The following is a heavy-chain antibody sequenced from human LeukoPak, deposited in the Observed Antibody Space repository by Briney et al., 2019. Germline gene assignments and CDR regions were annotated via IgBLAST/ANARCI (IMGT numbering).Heavy chain of an antibody. D-gene: IGHD2-2*01. Sequence: PSETLSLTCAVYGGSFSGYYWSWIRQPPGKGLEWIGGINHSGSTNYNPSLKSRVTISVDTSKNQFSLKRSSVTAADTAVYYCARVPGDYWSSTSCYEKPPNDYWGQGTLVTVSS. J-gene: IGHJ4*02. CDR2: INHSGST. CDR3: ARVPGDYWSSTSCYEKPPNDY. V-gene: IGHV4-34*01. CDR1: GGSFSGYY.